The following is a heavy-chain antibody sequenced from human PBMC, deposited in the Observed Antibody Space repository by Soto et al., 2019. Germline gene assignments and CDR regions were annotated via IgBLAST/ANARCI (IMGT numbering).Heavy chain of an antibody. J-gene: IGHJ4*02. CDR2: ICHSGST. D-gene: IGHD3-10*01. CDR1: SGSISSPNW. V-gene: IGHV4-4*02. Sequence: QVQLQESGPGLVKPSGTLSLTCAVSSGSISSPNWWSWVRQPPGKGLEWIGEICHSGSTRYNPSLQSRVTISVDTSKNQFSLRLTSVAAADTAVYYCARQAPYGSVRIYDYWGQGSLVTVSS. CDR3: ARQAPYGSVRIYDY.